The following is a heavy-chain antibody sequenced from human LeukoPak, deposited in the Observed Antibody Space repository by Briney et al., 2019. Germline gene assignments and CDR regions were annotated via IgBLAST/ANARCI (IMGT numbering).Heavy chain of an antibody. CDR1: GGSISSGGYY. V-gene: IGHV4-30-2*01. J-gene: IGHJ4*02. Sequence: SQTLSLTCTVSGGSISSGGYYWSWIRQPPGKGLEWIGEINHSGSTNYNPSLKSRVTISVDTSKNQFSLKLSSVTAADTAVYYCARRVAGFNYFDYWGQGTLVTVSS. CDR3: ARRVAGFNYFDY. CDR2: INHSGST. D-gene: IGHD6-19*01.